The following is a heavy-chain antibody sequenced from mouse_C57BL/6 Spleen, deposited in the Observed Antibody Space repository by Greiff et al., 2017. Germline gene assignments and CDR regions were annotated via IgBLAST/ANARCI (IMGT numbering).Heavy chain of an antibody. V-gene: IGHV1-4*01. CDR1: GYTFTSYT. CDR3: ARGYYDYDRGYFDY. Sequence: QVQLKESGAELARPGASVKMSCKASGYTFTSYTMHWVKQRPGQGLEWIGYINPSSGYTKYNQKFKDKATLTADKSSSTAYMQLSSLTSEDSAVYYCARGYYDYDRGYFDYWGQGTTLTVSS. D-gene: IGHD2-4*01. CDR2: INPSSGYT. J-gene: IGHJ2*01.